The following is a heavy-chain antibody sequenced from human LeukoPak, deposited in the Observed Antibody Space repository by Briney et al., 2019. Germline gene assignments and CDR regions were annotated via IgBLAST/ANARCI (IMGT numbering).Heavy chain of an antibody. Sequence: GGSLRLSCAASGYTFSSYAMHWVRQAPGKGLEWVAVISYDGSNKYYADSVKGRFTISRDNSKNTLYLQMNSLRAEDTAVYYCARDTEYGSGSYYNLGTPDYWGQGTPVTVSS. D-gene: IGHD3-10*01. J-gene: IGHJ4*02. V-gene: IGHV3-30*04. CDR3: ARDTEYGSGSYYNLGTPDY. CDR2: ISYDGSNK. CDR1: GYTFSSYA.